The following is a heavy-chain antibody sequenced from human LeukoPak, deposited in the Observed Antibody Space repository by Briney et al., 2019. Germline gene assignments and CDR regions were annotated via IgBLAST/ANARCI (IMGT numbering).Heavy chain of an antibody. CDR3: ARDRGSGWSFDY. V-gene: IGHV3-11*04. J-gene: IGHJ4*02. CDR1: GFTFSDYY. D-gene: IGHD6-19*01. Sequence: GGSLRLSCAASGFTFSDYYMSWIRQAPGKGLEWVSYISSGSAIYYADSVKGRFTISRDNAKNSLYLQMNSLRAEDTAVYYCARDRGSGWSFDYWGQGTLVTVSS. CDR2: ISSGSAI.